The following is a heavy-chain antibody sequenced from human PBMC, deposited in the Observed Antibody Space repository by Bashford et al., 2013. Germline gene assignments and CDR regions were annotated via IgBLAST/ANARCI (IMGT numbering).Heavy chain of an antibody. Sequence: GESLKISCKASGYSFTNYWIGWVRQTPGKGLEWMGIIYPGDSDTKYSPSFQGHVTISADKSITTAYLQWSSLKASDTAMYYCALTSMTTLDYWGHGTLVTVSS. CDR1: GYSFTNYW. D-gene: IGHD3-9*01. V-gene: IGHV5-51*01. CDR3: ALTSMTTLDY. J-gene: IGHJ4*01. CDR2: IYPGDSDT.